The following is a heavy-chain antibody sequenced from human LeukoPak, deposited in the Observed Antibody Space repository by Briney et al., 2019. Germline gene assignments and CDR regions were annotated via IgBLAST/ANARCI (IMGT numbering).Heavy chain of an antibody. CDR3: ARDGADVLLWFGESYGMDV. CDR2: ISAYNGNT. J-gene: IGHJ6*02. Sequence: ASVKVSCKASGYTFTSYGISWVRQAPGQGLEWMGWISAYNGNTNHAQNLQGRVTMTTDTSTSTAYMELRSLRSDDTAVYYCARDGADVLLWFGESYGMDVWGQGTTVTVSS. D-gene: IGHD3-10*01. V-gene: IGHV1-18*01. CDR1: GYTFTSYG.